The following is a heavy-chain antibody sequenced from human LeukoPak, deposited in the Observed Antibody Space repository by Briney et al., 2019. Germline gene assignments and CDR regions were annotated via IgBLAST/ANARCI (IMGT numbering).Heavy chain of an antibody. D-gene: IGHD3-22*01. CDR2: INWNGGST. CDR3: AGGDSSGWYFDL. CDR1: GFTFNDHG. Sequence: GGSLRLSCAASGFTFNDHGMSGVRQVPEKGQEWVSGINWNGGSTGYADAVKGRFTISRDNAKNSLYLQMNSLRVEDTALYYCAGGDSSGWYFDLWGRGTLVTVSS. V-gene: IGHV3-20*04. J-gene: IGHJ2*01.